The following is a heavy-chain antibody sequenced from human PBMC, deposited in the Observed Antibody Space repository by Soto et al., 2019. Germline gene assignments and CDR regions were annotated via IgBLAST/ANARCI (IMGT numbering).Heavy chain of an antibody. J-gene: IGHJ6*02. V-gene: IGHV3-30*04. D-gene: IGHD3-22*01. CDR1: TFDLSHYA. Sequence: QLVQSGGGVVQPGGSLRLTCAASTFDLSHYAIHWVRQAPGKGLEGVALLSFDGSEKFFIDSVKGRFTISRDSSNNRVLLQLNSLRGDDTAVYSCASDHTMTYAARIRDCVSTRQNEDNHYCGMDVWSQGATVSVSS. CDR3: ASDHTMTYAARIRDCVSTRQNEDNHYCGMDV. CDR2: LSFDGSEK.